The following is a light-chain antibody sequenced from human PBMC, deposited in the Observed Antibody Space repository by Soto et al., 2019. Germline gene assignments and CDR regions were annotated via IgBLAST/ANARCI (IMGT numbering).Light chain of an antibody. J-gene: IGLJ1*01. Sequence: QSVLTQPPSVSAAPGQNVTISCSGGISNIGNNYVAWYQQFPGTAPRRIIYDNSKRASGIPDRFSGPKSGTSATLVITGLQTGDEADYYCGTWDSRLSAVFGTGTKVTVL. CDR3: GTWDSRLSAV. CDR1: ISNIGNNY. V-gene: IGLV1-51*01. CDR2: DNS.